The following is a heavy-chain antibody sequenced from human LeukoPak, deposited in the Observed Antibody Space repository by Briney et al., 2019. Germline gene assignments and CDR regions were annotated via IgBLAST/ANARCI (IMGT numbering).Heavy chain of an antibody. CDR2: INPNSGGT. V-gene: IGHV1-2*02. CDR3: ATLEYGSGSYYNVDLDY. D-gene: IGHD3-10*01. J-gene: IGHJ4*02. Sequence: ASVKVSCKASGYTFTGYYMHWVRQAPGQGLEWMGWINPNSGGTNYAQKFQGRVTMTRDTSISTAYMELSRLRSDDTAVYYCATLEYGSGSYYNVDLDYWGQGTLVTVSS. CDR1: GYTFTGYY.